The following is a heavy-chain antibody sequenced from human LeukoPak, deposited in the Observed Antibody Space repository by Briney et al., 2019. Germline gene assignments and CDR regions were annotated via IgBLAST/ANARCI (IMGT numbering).Heavy chain of an antibody. V-gene: IGHV4-39*07. Sequence: KPSETLSLTCTVSGGSISSSSYYWGWIRQPPGKGLEWIGSIYYSGSTYYNPSLKSRVTILVDTSKNQFSLKLSSVTAADTAVYYCARDLRSMVAGAFDIWGQGTMVTVSS. CDR2: IYYSGST. J-gene: IGHJ3*02. CDR1: GGSISSSSYY. CDR3: ARDLRSMVAGAFDI. D-gene: IGHD2-15*01.